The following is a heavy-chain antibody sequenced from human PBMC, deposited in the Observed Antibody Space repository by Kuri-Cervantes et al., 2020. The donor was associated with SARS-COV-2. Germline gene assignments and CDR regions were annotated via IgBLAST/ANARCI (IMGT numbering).Heavy chain of an antibody. J-gene: IGHJ2*01. CDR1: GFTLSACD. D-gene: IGHD3-10*01. CDR2: IATSGDT. CDR3: VREAPGSASGITSFDL. V-gene: IGHV3-13*01. Sequence: GGSLRISYAVSGFTLSACDMHWVRQVTGKGLEWVSTIATSGDTYYLNSVKGRFTISRESARNSLYLQMNSLRVGDAAVYYCVREAPGSASGITSFDLWGRGTLVTVSS.